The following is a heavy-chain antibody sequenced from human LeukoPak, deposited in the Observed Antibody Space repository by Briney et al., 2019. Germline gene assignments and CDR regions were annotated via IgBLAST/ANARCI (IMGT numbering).Heavy chain of an antibody. CDR3: AKASAMIVVVSKHFDY. J-gene: IGHJ4*02. Sequence: GGSLRLSRAASVFTFTNYGMHWVRQAPGKGLEWVSAISGSGGSTYYADSVKGGFTISRDNSKNTLYLQMNSQRDEDRAIYYCAKASAMIVVVSKHFDYWGQGTLVTVSS. V-gene: IGHV3-23*01. CDR2: ISGSGGST. CDR1: VFTFTNYG. D-gene: IGHD3-22*01.